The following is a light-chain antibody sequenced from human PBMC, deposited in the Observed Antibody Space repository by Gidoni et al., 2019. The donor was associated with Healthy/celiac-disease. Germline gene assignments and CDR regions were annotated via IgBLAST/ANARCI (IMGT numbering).Light chain of an antibody. CDR2: AAS. J-gene: IGKJ2*02. CDR3: QQLNSYPPWT. V-gene: IGKV1-9*01. Sequence: DIQLTQSPSFLSASVGDRVTITCRASQGISSYLAWYQQKPGKAPKLLIYAASTLQSGVPSRFSGSGSGTEFTHTISSLQPEDFATYYCQQLNSYPPWTFGQGTKLEIK. CDR1: QGISSY.